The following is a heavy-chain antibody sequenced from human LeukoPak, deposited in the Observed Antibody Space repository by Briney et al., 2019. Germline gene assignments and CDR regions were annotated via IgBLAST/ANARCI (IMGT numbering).Heavy chain of an antibody. Sequence: PSQTLSLTCTVSGGSISSSGYSWSWIRQHPGKGLEWIGYIYYSGSTYYNPSLKSRVTISVDTSKNQFSLKLSSVTAADTAVYYCARAREQNAFDIWGQGTMVTVSS. V-gene: IGHV4-31*03. J-gene: IGHJ3*02. CDR1: GGSISSSGYS. CDR3: ARAREQNAFDI. CDR2: IYYSGST.